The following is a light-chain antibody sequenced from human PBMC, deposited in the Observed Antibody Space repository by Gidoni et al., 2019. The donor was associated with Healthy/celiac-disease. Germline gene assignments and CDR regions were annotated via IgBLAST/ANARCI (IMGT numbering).Light chain of an antibody. CDR1: SSDVGGYTY. V-gene: IGLV2-14*01. Sequence: QSALTQPASVSVSPGQSITISCTGTSSDVGGYTYVSWYQQHPGKAPKLMIYEVSNRPSGVSNRFSGSKSGNTASLTISGLQAEDEADYYCSSYTSSSTRVFGGGTKLTVL. CDR3: SSYTSSSTRV. J-gene: IGLJ3*02. CDR2: EVS.